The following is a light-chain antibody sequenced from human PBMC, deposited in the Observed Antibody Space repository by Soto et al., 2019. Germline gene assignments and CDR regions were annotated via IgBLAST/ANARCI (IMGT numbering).Light chain of an antibody. J-gene: IGLJ1*01. V-gene: IGLV2-14*03. CDR1: SSDVGGYGY. CDR2: DVS. CDR3: CSYTTSNTRQIV. Sequence: QSVLTQPASVSGSPGQSITISCTGTSSDVGGYGYVSWYQHHPGKAPKLMIYDVSNRPSGVSNRFSGSKSGNTASLTISGLQPEDEADYYCCSYTTSNTRQIVFGTGTRSPS.